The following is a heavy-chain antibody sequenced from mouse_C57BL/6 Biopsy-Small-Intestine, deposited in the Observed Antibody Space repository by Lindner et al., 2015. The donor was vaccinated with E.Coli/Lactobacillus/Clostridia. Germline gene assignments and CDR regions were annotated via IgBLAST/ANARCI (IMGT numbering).Heavy chain of an antibody. CDR1: GYTFSSYG. CDR2: ISAYNGNT. J-gene: IGHJ1*01. CDR3: ARGVKMIRGIDIYAMDV. V-gene: IGHV1-81*01. D-gene: IGHD1-1*02. Sequence: SVKVSCKASGYTFSSYGISWVRQAPGQGLEWMGWISAYNGNTNYAQKLQGRVTMTTDTSTSTAYMELRSLRSDDTAVYYCARGVKMIRGIDIYAMDVWGQGTTVTVSS.